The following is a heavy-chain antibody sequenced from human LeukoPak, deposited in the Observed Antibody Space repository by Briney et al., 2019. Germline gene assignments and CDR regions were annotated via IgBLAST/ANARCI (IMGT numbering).Heavy chain of an antibody. V-gene: IGHV4-30-4*08. CDR3: ARAGVVPAAINRAFDI. J-gene: IGHJ3*02. CDR1: GGSIISGDYY. Sequence: SQTLSLTCIVSGGSIISGDYYWSWIRQPPGKGLEWIGYINHNGDTYYNPSLKSRVSISVDTSKNQFSLKLSSVTAADTAVYYCARAGVVPAAINRAFDIWGQGSVVTVSS. CDR2: INHNGDT. D-gene: IGHD2-2*02.